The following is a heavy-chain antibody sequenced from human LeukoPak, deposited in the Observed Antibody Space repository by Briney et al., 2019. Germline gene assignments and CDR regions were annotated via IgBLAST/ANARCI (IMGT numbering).Heavy chain of an antibody. CDR1: GGSISSGGYY. CDR2: IYYSGST. J-gene: IGHJ4*02. D-gene: IGHD4-17*01. CDR3: ARVPTVTTKDY. V-gene: IGHV4-31*03. Sequence: ASETLSLTCTVSGGSISSGGYYWSWIRQHPGKGLEWIGYIYYSGSTYYNPSLKSRVTISVDTSKNQFSPKLSSVTAADTAVYYCARVPTVTTKDYWGQGTLVTVSS.